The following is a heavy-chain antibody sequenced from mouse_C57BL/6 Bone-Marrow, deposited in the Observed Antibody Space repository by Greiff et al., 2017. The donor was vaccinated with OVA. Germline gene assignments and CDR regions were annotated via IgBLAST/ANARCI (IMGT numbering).Heavy chain of an antibody. CDR1: GYTFPDYE. J-gene: IGHJ4*01. Sequence: QVQLQQSGAELVRPGASVTLSCKASGYTFPDYELHWVKQTPVHGLEWIGAIDPETGGTAYNPKFKGKAILTADNASSTAYMELRSLTSEDSAVYYCTRGYSNYYAMDYWGQGTSVTVSS. CDR3: TRGYSNYYAMDY. D-gene: IGHD2-5*01. V-gene: IGHV1-15*01. CDR2: IDPETGGT.